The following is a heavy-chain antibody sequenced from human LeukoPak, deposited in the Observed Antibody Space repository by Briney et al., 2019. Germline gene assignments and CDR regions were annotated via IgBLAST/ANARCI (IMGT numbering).Heavy chain of an antibody. CDR2: ISSGGGST. V-gene: IGHV3-23*01. Sequence: PGGSLRLSCEASGFIFTTSAISWVRQVPGKGLEWVSFISSGGGSTYHSDSVRGRFTISRDNSNNTVSLYMHSLRAEDTAIYYCAKEKRSSMDVWGNGTTVIVSS. J-gene: IGHJ6*03. D-gene: IGHD6-6*01. CDR3: AKEKRSSMDV. CDR1: GFIFTTSA.